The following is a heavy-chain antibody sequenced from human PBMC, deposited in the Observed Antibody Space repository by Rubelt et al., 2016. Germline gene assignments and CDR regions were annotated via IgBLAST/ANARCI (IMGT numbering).Heavy chain of an antibody. CDR1: GYTFTGYY. V-gene: IGHV1-2*02. Sequence: QVQLVQSGAEVKKPGASVKVSCKASGYTFTGYYMHWVRQAPGQGLEWMVWINPNSGGTNYAQKFQGRDNMTGDTSVSTAYMELSRLTSDDTAVYYCARGNSGYDYGLDYWGQGTLVTVSS. CDR3: ARGNSGYDYGLDY. CDR2: INPNSGGT. D-gene: IGHD5-12*01. J-gene: IGHJ4*02.